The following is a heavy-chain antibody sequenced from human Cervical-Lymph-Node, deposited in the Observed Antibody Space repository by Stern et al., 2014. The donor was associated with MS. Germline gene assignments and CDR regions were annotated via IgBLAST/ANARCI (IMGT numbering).Heavy chain of an antibody. CDR2: INAGNGIT. V-gene: IGHV1-3*01. D-gene: IGHD3-16*01. CDR3: ARNRVWGGTDY. Sequence: VQLVESGAEVKKPGASVKVSCKASGYTFTSYAMHWVRQAPGQRLEWMGWINAGNGITKYSQKLQGRVTLTRDTSTSTAYMELSSLRSEDTAVYYCARNRVWGGTDYWGQGTLVTVSS. J-gene: IGHJ4*02. CDR1: GYTFTSYA.